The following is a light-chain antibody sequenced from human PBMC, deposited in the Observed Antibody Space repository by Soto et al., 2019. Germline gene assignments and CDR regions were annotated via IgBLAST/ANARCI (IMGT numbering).Light chain of an antibody. V-gene: IGKV3-11*01. Sequence: EMVCTRSPATLSLTPGERSAHSCRASQSVSGYLAWYQQKPGQAPRLLIYDASNSATRIPDRFSGSRSGTDFSLPISRLEPEDFAVYYGQKRSNWPPITFGQGTRLEIK. CDR2: DAS. CDR3: QKRSNWPPIT. CDR1: QSVSGY. J-gene: IGKJ5*01.